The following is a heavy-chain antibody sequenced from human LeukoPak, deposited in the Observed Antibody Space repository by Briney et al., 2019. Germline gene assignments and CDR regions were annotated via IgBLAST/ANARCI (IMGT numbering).Heavy chain of an antibody. V-gene: IGHV3-21*01. CDR1: GFTFSTYS. CDR2: ISGSSSYI. D-gene: IGHD2-8*02. J-gene: IGHJ4*02. Sequence: NPGGSLRLSCAASGFTFSTYSMNWVRQAPGKGLEWVSSISGSSSYIYYADSVKGRFTISRDNAKDSLYLQMNSLRAEDTAVYYCARERTGSYFDYWGQGTLVTVSS. CDR3: ARERTGSYFDY.